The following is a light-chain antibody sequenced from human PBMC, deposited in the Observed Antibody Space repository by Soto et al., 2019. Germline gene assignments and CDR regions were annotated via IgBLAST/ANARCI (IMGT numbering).Light chain of an antibody. CDR1: QSVTTN. J-gene: IGKJ1*01. V-gene: IGKV3-15*01. CDR3: QQYTNWPPWT. Sequence: EVVMTQSPATLSVSPGERATLSCRASQSVTTNMAWYQQKPGQAPRLLIYGASTRATGIPARFSGSGSGTDFTLTISSLQSADFAVYYCQQYTNWPPWTLGQGTTVDIK. CDR2: GAS.